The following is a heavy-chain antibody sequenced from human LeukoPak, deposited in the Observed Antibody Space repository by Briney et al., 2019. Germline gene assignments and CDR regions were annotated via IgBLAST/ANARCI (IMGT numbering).Heavy chain of an antibody. V-gene: IGHV1-2*02. J-gene: IGHJ4*02. CDR2: INPNSGGT. CDR1: GYTFTGYY. Sequence: ASVKVSCKASGYTFTGYYMHWVRQAPGQGLEWMGWINPNSGGTNYAQKFQGRVTMTRNTSISTAYMELSSLRSEDTAVYYCAREDTSYNSGSDYWGQGTLVTVSS. D-gene: IGHD2-2*01. CDR3: AREDTSYNSGSDY.